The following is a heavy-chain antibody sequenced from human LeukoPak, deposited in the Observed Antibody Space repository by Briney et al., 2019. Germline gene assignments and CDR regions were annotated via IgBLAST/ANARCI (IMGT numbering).Heavy chain of an antibody. J-gene: IGHJ4*02. D-gene: IGHD5-18*01. CDR2: ISAHNGNT. V-gene: IGHV1-18*01. Sequence: ASVKVSCKASGYTFTSYGISWVRQAPGQGLEWMGWISAHNGNTNYAQKLQGRVTMTTDTSTSTAYMELRSLRSDDTAVYYCAVGEREYSYGAPGFDYWGQGTLVTVSS. CDR3: AVGEREYSYGAPGFDY. CDR1: GYTFTSYG.